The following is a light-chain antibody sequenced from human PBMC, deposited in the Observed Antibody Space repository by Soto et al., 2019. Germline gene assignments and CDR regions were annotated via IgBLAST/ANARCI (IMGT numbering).Light chain of an antibody. J-gene: IGKJ4*01. V-gene: IGKV3-20*01. CDR1: QSVSSSY. CDR3: PQDGSSPPVT. CDR2: GAS. Sequence: EIVLTQSPGTLSLSPGERATLSCRASQSVSSSYLAWYQQKPGQAPRLLIYGASSRATGIPDRFSGSGSGTDFTLTISRLEPEDFAVYYCPQDGSSPPVTFGGGTKVEIK.